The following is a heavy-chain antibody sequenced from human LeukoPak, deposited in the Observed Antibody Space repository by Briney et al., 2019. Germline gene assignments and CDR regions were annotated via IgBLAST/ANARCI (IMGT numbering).Heavy chain of an antibody. V-gene: IGHV4-34*01. CDR1: GGSFSGYY. D-gene: IGHD3-10*02. CDR3: ARGPRFGPGYFDY. Sequence: SETLSLTCAVYGGSFSGYYWSWIRQPPGKGLEWIGEINHSGSTNYNPSLKSRVTISVGTSKNQLSLKLSSVTAADTAVYYCARGPRFGPGYFDYWGQGTLVTVSS. CDR2: INHSGST. J-gene: IGHJ4*02.